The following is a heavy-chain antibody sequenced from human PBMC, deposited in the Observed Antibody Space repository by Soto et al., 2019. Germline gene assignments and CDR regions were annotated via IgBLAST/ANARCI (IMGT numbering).Heavy chain of an antibody. V-gene: IGHV1-2*02. CDR1: GYSFTAYR. D-gene: IGHD3-10*01. J-gene: IGHJ6*02. CDR3: VRDMVLTLDDYYYYAVDV. Sequence: ASVKVSCKPSGYSFTAYRLHWVRQAPGRGLEWMGWHNPQNGETSSVRKFRDRITMTSDTSISTAYMDLSRLTSDDTATYYCVRDMVLTLDDYYYYAVDVSGQRTSVTV. CDR2: HNPQNGET.